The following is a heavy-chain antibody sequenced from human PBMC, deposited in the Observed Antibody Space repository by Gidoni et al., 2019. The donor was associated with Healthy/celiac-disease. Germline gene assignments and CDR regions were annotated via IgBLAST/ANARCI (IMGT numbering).Heavy chain of an antibody. CDR3: ARWLVVPAAHAFDI. Sequence: QVQLQESGPGLVKPSQTLSLPCTVSGGSISSGRYYWSWIRQPAGKGLEWIGRIYTSGSTTYNPALKSRVTISVDTSKNQFSLKLSSVTAADTAVYYCARWLVVPAAHAFDIWGQGTMVTVSS. CDR1: GGSISSGRYY. V-gene: IGHV4-61*02. D-gene: IGHD2-2*01. J-gene: IGHJ3*02. CDR2: IYTSGST.